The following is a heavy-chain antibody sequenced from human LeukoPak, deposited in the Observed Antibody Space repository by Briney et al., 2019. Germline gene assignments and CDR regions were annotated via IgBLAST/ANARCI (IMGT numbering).Heavy chain of an antibody. CDR1: GYTFSSYT. V-gene: IGHV1-2*02. CDR3: ARVDSWVIPLGAFDI. Sequence: ASVKVSCKASGYTFSSYTMDWVRQAPGQRLEWMGWINPNSGGTNYAQKFQGRVTMTRDTSISTAYMELSRLRSDDTAVYYCARVDSWVIPLGAFDIWGQGTMVTVSS. CDR2: INPNSGGT. J-gene: IGHJ3*02. D-gene: IGHD3-22*01.